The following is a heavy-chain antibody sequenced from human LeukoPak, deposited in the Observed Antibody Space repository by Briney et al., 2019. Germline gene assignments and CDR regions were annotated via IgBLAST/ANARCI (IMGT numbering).Heavy chain of an antibody. Sequence: GGSLRLSCAASGFTFSSYAMSWVRQAPGKGLEWVSAISGSGGSTYYADSVKGRFTISRDNSKNTLYLQMNSLRAEDTAVYYCAFPSIAARPALAYYFDYWGQGTLVTVSS. D-gene: IGHD6-6*01. CDR3: AFPSIAARPALAYYFDY. CDR2: ISGSGGST. J-gene: IGHJ4*02. CDR1: GFTFSSYA. V-gene: IGHV3-23*01.